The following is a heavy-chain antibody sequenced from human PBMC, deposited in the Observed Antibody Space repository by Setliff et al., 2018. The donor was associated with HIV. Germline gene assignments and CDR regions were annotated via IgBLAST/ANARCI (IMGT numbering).Heavy chain of an antibody. Sequence: SETLSLTCTVSDDSISSNYWSWIRQSAGKGLEWVGRIYTGGRTNYNPSLKGRVTMSVDTSKNQFSLKLTSVTAADTAVYYCARGGYYFGSSLIEYFQHWGQGTLVTVSS. J-gene: IGHJ1*01. D-gene: IGHD3-22*01. CDR2: IYTGGRT. V-gene: IGHV4-4*07. CDR3: ARGGYYFGSSLIEYFQH. CDR1: DDSISSNY.